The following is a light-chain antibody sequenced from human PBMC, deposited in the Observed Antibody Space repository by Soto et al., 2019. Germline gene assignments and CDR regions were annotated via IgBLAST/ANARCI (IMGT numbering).Light chain of an antibody. J-gene: IGKJ1*01. V-gene: IGKV3-11*01. CDR3: QQYGSSPWT. CDR2: DAS. CDR1: QSVSSY. Sequence: IALTQVPATLSLSQGEGATLSCRASQSVSSYLAWYQQKPGQAPRLLIYDASNRATGNPARFSGSGSGTDFTLTISSLEPEDFAVYYCQQYGSSPWTFGQGTKVDI.